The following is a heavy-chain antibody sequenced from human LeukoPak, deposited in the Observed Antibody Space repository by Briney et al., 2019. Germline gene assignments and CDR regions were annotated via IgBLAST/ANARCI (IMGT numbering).Heavy chain of an antibody. CDR3: ARDPLRDVTECCSSTSCFDY. D-gene: IGHD2-2*01. J-gene: IGHJ4*02. Sequence: ASVKVSCKASGGTFSSYAISWVRQAPGQGLEWMGRIIPILGIANYAQKFQGRVTITADKSTSTAYMELSSLRSEDTAVYYCARDPLRDVTECCSSTSCFDYWGQGTLVTVSS. CDR2: IIPILGIA. CDR1: GGTFSSYA. V-gene: IGHV1-69*04.